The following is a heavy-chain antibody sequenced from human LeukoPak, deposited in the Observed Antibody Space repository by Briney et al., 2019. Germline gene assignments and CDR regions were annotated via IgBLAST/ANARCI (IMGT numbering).Heavy chain of an antibody. Sequence: GWSLRLSCAASGFIFSTYSMNWVRQAPGKGLEWVSYISSSSSTIYYADSVKGRFTISRDNAESSLYLQMNGLGAEDTAVYYCARDDHYNYYYMDVWGKGTTATVSS. CDR2: ISSSSSTI. CDR1: GFIFSTYS. V-gene: IGHV3-48*01. J-gene: IGHJ6*03. CDR3: ARDDHYNYYYMDV.